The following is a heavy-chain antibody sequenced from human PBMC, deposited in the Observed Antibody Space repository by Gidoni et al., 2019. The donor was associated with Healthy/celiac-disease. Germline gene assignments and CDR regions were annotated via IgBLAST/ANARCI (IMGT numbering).Heavy chain of an antibody. V-gene: IGHV3-30*18. CDR1: GFTFSSYG. CDR3: AKGTEQQLVLTELGP. Sequence: QVQLVEPGGGVVQPGRSLRLSCAASGFTFSSYGMPWFRQAPGKGLEWVAVISYDGSNKYYADSVKGRFTISRDNSKNTLYLQMNSLRAEGTAVYYCAKGTEQQLVLTELGPWGQGTLVTVSS. CDR2: ISYDGSNK. J-gene: IGHJ5*02. D-gene: IGHD6-13*01.